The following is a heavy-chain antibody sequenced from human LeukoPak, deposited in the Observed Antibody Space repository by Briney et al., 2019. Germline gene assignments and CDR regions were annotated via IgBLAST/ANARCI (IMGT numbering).Heavy chain of an antibody. V-gene: IGHV4-39*01. J-gene: IGHJ6*03. D-gene: IGHD2-15*01. CDR2: IYYSGST. CDR3: ASGSPQGVVVAAPSYMDV. CDR1: GGSISSSSYY. Sequence: PSETLSLTCTVSGGSISSSSYYWGWIRQPSGKGLEWIGSIYYSGSTYYNPSLKSRVTISVDTSKNQFSLKLSSVTAADTAVYYCASGSPQGVVVAAPSYMDVWGKGTTVTVSS.